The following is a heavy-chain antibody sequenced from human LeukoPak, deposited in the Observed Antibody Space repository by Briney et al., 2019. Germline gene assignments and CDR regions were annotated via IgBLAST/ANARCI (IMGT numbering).Heavy chain of an antibody. Sequence: GRSLRLSCAASGFTFDDYVMHWVRQAPGKGLEWVSGNSWNSGSIGYADSVKGRFTISRDNAKNSLYLQMNSLRAEDTALYYCAKGYGQDYFDYWGQGTLVTVSS. J-gene: IGHJ4*02. CDR1: GFTFDDYV. CDR2: NSWNSGSI. CDR3: AKGYGQDYFDY. D-gene: IGHD3-10*01. V-gene: IGHV3-9*01.